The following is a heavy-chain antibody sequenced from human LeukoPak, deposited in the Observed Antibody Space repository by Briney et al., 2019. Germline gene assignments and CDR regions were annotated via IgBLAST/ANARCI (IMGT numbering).Heavy chain of an antibody. J-gene: IGHJ2*01. CDR1: GFTFSSYW. D-gene: IGHD3-10*01. CDR2: IKQDGSEK. V-gene: IGHV3-7*01. CDR3: ARGGTGLLWFGEQKTEYFDL. Sequence: PGGSLRLSCAASGFTFSSYWMSWVRQAPGKGLEWVANIKQDGSEKYYVDSVKGRFTISRDNAKNSLYLQMNSLRAEDTAVYYCARGGTGLLWFGEQKTEYFDLWGRGTQVTVSS.